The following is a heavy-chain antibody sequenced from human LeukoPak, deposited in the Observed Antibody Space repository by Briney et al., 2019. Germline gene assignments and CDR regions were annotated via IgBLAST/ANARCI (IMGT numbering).Heavy chain of an antibody. J-gene: IGHJ4*02. CDR3: ARDAVAVFDY. CDR1: GFTFSSYA. V-gene: IGHV3-48*03. Sequence: GGSLRLSCAASGFTFSSYAMSWVRQAPGKGLEWVSYISSSGRTIYYAESVKGRFTVSRDNAENSLYLQMNSLRAEDTAVYYCARDAVAVFDYWGQGTLVTVSS. CDR2: ISSSGRTI. D-gene: IGHD6-19*01.